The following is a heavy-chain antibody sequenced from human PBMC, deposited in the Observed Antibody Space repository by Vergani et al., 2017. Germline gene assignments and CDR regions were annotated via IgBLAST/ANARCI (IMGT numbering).Heavy chain of an antibody. V-gene: IGHV4-31*03. D-gene: IGHD3-22*01. CDR3: ARDVTQKYDSTSVGFDP. CDR2: IYYSGST. Sequence: QVQLQESGPGLVKPSQTLSLTCTVSGGSISSGGYYWSWIRQHPVKGLEWIGYIYYSGSTYYNPSLKSRVTISVDTSKNQFSLKLSSVTAADTAVYYCARDVTQKYDSTSVGFDPWGQGTLVTVSS. J-gene: IGHJ5*02. CDR1: GGSISSGGYY.